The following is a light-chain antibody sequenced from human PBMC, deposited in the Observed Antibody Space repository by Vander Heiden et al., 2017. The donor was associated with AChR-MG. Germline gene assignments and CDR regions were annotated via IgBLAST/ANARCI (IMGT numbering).Light chain of an antibody. Sequence: QSVLTQPPSASGTPGQRVTISCSGSSSNIGSNYVYWYQQLPGTAHKLLIYRNNQRPSGVPDLFSGSKSGTSASLEISGLRSEDKAEDDGAAWDDSLSGVGFGGGTKLTVL. CDR1: SSNIGSNY. V-gene: IGLV1-47*01. CDR3: AAWDDSLSGVG. CDR2: RNN. J-gene: IGLJ3*02.